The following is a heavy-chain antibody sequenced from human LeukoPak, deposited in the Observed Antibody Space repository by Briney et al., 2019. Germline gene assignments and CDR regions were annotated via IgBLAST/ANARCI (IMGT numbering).Heavy chain of an antibody. D-gene: IGHD3-3*01. J-gene: IGHJ6*02. CDR2: ISRDGGGT. CDR3: AKDYDFWSGLHEDGMDV. Sequence: HPGGSLRLSCAASGFTFSSYAMSWFRRAPGKGLEWVSSISRDGGGTYYADSVKGRFTISRDNSKNTLYLQMNSLRAEDTAVYYCAKDYDFWSGLHEDGMDVWGQGTTVTVSS. CDR1: GFTFSSYA. V-gene: IGHV3-23*01.